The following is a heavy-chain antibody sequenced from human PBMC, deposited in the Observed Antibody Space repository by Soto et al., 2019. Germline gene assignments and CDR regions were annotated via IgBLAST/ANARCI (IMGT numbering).Heavy chain of an antibody. CDR2: IWYDGSKT. V-gene: IGHV3-33*01. CDR3: GRDFGTSNYSFDY. J-gene: IGHJ4*02. Sequence: QVQLVESGGGVVQAGRSLRLSCAPYGFTFTSYGFHWVRQAPGKGLEWLALIWYDGSKTYYTDSVKGRFTISRDDSKNMLYPQMDSLRVDDTAVYFCGRDFGTSNYSFDYWGQGTLVTVSS. D-gene: IGHD3-9*01. CDR1: GFTFTSYG.